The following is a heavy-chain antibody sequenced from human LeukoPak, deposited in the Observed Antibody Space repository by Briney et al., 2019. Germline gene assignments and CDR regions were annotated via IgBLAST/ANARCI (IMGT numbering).Heavy chain of an antibody. CDR3: ARPTHNNGDYTD. J-gene: IGHJ4*02. CDR2: IKPDGSDK. Sequence: GGSLRLSCAASGFTFSNHWMSWVRQAPGKGLEWVASIKPDGSDKYYVDSVKGRFTISRDNAENSLSLQMNSLSAEDTAVYYCARPTHNNGDYTDWGQGTLVTVSS. CDR1: GFTFSNHW. V-gene: IGHV3-7*01. D-gene: IGHD4-17*01.